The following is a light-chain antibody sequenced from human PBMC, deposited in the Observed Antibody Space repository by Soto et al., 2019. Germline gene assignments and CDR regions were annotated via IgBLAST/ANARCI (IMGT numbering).Light chain of an antibody. Sequence: DVQMTQSPSSLSASVGDRVTITCRASQSINNWLAWYQQKPGKAPKFLIYDPSTLETGVPSRFSGSASGTEFTLTISGLQPEDVASYYCQQYDTYPLTFGGGTRVELK. CDR1: QSINNW. CDR2: DPS. V-gene: IGKV1-5*01. J-gene: IGKJ4*01. CDR3: QQYDTYPLT.